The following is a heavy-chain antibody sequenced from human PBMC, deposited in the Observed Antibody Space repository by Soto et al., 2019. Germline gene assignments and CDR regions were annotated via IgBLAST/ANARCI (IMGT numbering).Heavy chain of an antibody. CDR2: TYYRSKWYN. Sequence: KQSQTLSLTCAISGDSVSSNSAAWNWIRQSPSRGLEWLGRTYYRSKWYNDYAVSVKSRITINPDTSKNQFSLQLNSVTPEDTAVYYCASQRYSGSYYYYYGMDVWGQGTTVTVSS. J-gene: IGHJ6*02. D-gene: IGHD1-26*01. CDR3: ASQRYSGSYYYYYGMDV. CDR1: GDSVSSNSAA. V-gene: IGHV6-1*01.